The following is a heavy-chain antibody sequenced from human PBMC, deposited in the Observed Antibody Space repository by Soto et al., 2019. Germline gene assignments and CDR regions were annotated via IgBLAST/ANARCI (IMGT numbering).Heavy chain of an antibody. CDR3: AHAGDYDLLTFDH. D-gene: IGHD4-17*01. V-gene: IGHV2-5*02. CDR2: IYWDDDK. Sequence: QITLKESGPTLVRLAQTLTLTCAFSGFSLTTYDMGVAWIRQPPGKALEWLALIYWDDDKRYSPSLKDRLAISKDTSRNQVVLTITNMDPGDTATYFCAHAGDYDLLTFDHWGPGTLVTVPS. J-gene: IGHJ4*02. CDR1: GFSLTTYDMG.